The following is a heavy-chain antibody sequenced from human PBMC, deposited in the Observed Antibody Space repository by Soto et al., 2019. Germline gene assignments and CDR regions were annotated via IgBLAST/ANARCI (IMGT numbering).Heavy chain of an antibody. CDR3: ARPLRETYDSSGYYYYYGMDV. D-gene: IGHD3-22*01. CDR1: GYTFTSYG. V-gene: IGHV1-18*01. Sequence: ASVKVSCKASGYTFTSYGISWVRQAPGQGLEWMGWISAYNGNTNYAQKLQGRVTMTTDTSTSTAYMELRSLRSDDTAVYYCARPLRETYDSSGYYYYYGMDVWGQGTTVTVSS. CDR2: ISAYNGNT. J-gene: IGHJ6*02.